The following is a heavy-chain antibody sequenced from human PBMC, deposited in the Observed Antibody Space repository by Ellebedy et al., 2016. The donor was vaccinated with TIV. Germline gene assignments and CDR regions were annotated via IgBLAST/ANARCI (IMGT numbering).Heavy chain of an antibody. CDR2: IASDGGAT. CDR1: GFSFNRYG. J-gene: IGHJ2*01. CDR3: TREARWANWYFDL. D-gene: IGHD4-23*01. Sequence: GESLKISCAASGFSFNRYGMQWVRQAPGEGLEWVGVIASDGGATVYADSVRVRFTLSRDNSRNTVHLQMNSLSPDDTAVYYCTREARWANWYFDLWGRGTLVAVST. V-gene: IGHV3-30*03.